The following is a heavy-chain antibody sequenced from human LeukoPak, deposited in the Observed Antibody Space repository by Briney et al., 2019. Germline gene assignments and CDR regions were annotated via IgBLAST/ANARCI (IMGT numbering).Heavy chain of an antibody. J-gene: IGHJ5*02. CDR3: ARRRIAARVNWFDP. D-gene: IGHD6-13*01. CDR1: GFTFSSYS. V-gene: IGHV3-21*01. Sequence: GGSLRLSCAASGFTFSSYSMNWVRQAPGKGLEWVSSISSSSSYIYYADSVKGRFTISRDNAKNSLYLQMNSLRAEDTAVYYCARRRIAARVNWFDPWGQGTLVTVSS. CDR2: ISSSSSYI.